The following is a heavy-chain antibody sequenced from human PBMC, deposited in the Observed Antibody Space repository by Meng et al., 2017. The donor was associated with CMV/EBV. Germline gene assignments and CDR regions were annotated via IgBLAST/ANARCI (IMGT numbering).Heavy chain of an antibody. Sequence: GESLKISCAASGFTFSSYDMHWVRQATGKGLEWVSAIGTAGDTYYPGSVKGRFTISRENAKNSLYLQMNSLGAGDTAVYYCARGTPDITMIVPPVAFDIWGQGTMVTVSS. J-gene: IGHJ3*02. CDR2: IGTAGDT. D-gene: IGHD3-22*01. CDR3: ARGTPDITMIVPPVAFDI. CDR1: GFTFSSYD. V-gene: IGHV3-13*01.